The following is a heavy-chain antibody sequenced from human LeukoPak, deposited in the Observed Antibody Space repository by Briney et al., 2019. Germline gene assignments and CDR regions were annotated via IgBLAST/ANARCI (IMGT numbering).Heavy chain of an antibody. CDR2: IYYSGST. CDR1: GGSISSGDYY. CDR3: ARGTKFLWFGEPPGY. D-gene: IGHD3-10*01. J-gene: IGHJ4*02. Sequence: KPSQTLSLTCTVSGGSISSGDYYWSWIRQPPGKGLEWIGYIYYSGSTYYNPSLKSRVTISVDTSKNQLSLKLSSVTAADTAVYYCARGTKFLWFGEPPGYWGQGTLVTVSS. V-gene: IGHV4-30-4*01.